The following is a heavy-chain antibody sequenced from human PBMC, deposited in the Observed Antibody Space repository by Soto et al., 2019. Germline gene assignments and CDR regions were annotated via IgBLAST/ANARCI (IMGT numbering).Heavy chain of an antibody. CDR3: ARAGRAELYYDFWSGYFDLGSLFYFDY. Sequence: QVQLVQSGAEVKKPGASVKVSCKASGYTFTSYDINWVRQATGQGLEWMGWMNPNSGNTGYAQKFQGSVTMTRNTSISTAYMELSSRRSEDTAVYYCARAGRAELYYDFWSGYFDLGSLFYFDYWGQGTLVTVSS. D-gene: IGHD3-3*01. J-gene: IGHJ4*02. CDR1: GYTFTSYD. V-gene: IGHV1-8*01. CDR2: MNPNSGNT.